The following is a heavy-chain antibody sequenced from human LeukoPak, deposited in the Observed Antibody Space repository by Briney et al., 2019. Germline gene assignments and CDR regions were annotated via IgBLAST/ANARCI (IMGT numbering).Heavy chain of an antibody. CDR2: INHSGST. D-gene: IGHD3-3*01. CDR3: ARGKPRYDFWSSYYRLAFDY. Sequence: SETLSLTCAVYGGSFSGYYWSWIRQPPGKGLEWIGEINHSGSTNYNPSLKSRVTISVDTSKNQFSLKLSSVTAADTAVYYCARGKPRYDFWSSYYRLAFDYWGQGTLVTVSS. V-gene: IGHV4-34*01. J-gene: IGHJ4*02. CDR1: GGSFSGYY.